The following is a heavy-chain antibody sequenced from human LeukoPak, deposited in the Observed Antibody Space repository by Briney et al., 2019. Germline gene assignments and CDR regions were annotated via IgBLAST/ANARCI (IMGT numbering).Heavy chain of an antibody. J-gene: IGHJ4*02. CDR1: GFTFSRYA. Sequence: QPGGSLRLSCAASGFTFSRYAMSWVRQAPGKGLEWVSAISGSGGSTYYADSVKGRFTISRDNSKNTLYLQMNSLRAEDTAVYYCAKDLRYSSRPYYFDYWGQGTLVTVSS. CDR2: ISGSGGST. V-gene: IGHV3-23*01. CDR3: AKDLRYSSRPYYFDY. D-gene: IGHD6-13*01.